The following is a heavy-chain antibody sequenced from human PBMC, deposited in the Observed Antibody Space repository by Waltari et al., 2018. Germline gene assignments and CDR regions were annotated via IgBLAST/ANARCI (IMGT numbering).Heavy chain of an antibody. CDR2: VYYNGNT. Sequence: QLQLQESGPGLVKPSETLSLTCTVSGVSISSNTYYWGWVRQPPGKGLEWIATVYYNGNTYYSPSLKSRVIMSVDTSKNHFSLRLNSMTAADTAVYYCASKPFYYGSGSYYRGYFDYWGQGTLVTVAS. J-gene: IGHJ4*02. CDR1: GVSISSNTYY. CDR3: ASKPFYYGSGSYYRGYFDY. V-gene: IGHV4-39*02. D-gene: IGHD3-10*01.